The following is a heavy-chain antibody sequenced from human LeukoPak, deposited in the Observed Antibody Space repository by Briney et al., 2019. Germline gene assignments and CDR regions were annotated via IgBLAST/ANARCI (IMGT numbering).Heavy chain of an antibody. CDR2: IISGGTT. CDR3: AGEMGPDSSGYNNAFDI. D-gene: IGHD3-22*01. CDR1: GFTVSSNY. Sequence: GGSLRLSCAASGFTVSSNYMSWVRQAPGKGLEWVSVIISGGTTSYAGSVRGRFAISRDNSKNTLYLQMNSLRAEDTAVYYCAGEMGPDSSGYNNAFDIWGQGTMVTVSS. J-gene: IGHJ3*02. V-gene: IGHV3-66*01.